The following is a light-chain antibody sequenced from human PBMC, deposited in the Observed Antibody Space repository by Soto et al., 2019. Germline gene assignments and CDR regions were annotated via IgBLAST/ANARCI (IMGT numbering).Light chain of an antibody. CDR3: SSYTSSSTGV. Sequence: QSALTQPASVSGSPGQSITISCTGTSSDVGGYNYVSWYQQHPGKAPKLMIYDVDNRPSGVSNRFSGSKSGNTASLTISRLQAEDEADYYCSSYTSSSTGVFGTGTKVTVL. V-gene: IGLV2-14*01. J-gene: IGLJ1*01. CDR2: DVD. CDR1: SSDVGGYNY.